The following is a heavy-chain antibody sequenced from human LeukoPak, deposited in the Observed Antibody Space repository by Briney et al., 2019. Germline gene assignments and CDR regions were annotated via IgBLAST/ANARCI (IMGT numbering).Heavy chain of an antibody. D-gene: IGHD4/OR15-4a*01. CDR2: IYNSGST. V-gene: IGHV4-30-2*01. CDR1: RGSLSRGGYS. Sequence: SETLSLTCAVSRGSLSRGGYSGRWIRQPPGKGLECIGYIYNSGSTYYNPSCKGRVTISVNRSKKRFSLKLSSVPATDTAVYYCARGRANYYSYGMDVWGTGTTV. CDR3: ARGRANYYSYGMDV. J-gene: IGHJ6*04.